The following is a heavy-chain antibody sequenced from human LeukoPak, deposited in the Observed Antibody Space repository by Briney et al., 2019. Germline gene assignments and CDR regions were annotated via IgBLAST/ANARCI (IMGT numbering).Heavy chain of an antibody. V-gene: IGHV3-23*01. CDR1: GFTFSIYA. CDR3: AKPVVSAAAGTFDY. CDR2: IGRSGSDT. Sequence: GGSLRLSCAASGFTFSIYAMTWVRQAPGRGLEWVSTIGRSGSDTYFADSVKGRFIISRDNSKNTLYLQMNSLRAEDTAVYYCAKPVVSAAAGTFDYWGQGTLVTVSS. D-gene: IGHD6-13*01. J-gene: IGHJ4*02.